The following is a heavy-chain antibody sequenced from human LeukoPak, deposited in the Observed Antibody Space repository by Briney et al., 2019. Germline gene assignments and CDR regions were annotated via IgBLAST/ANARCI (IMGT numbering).Heavy chain of an antibody. CDR3: VRGLATVTTHWFDP. Sequence: ASVKVSCKASGYSFSSYDINWVRQATGQGLEWMGWMNPNSGNKGYAQKFQGRVSITRNTSISTAYMEMGSLTSEDTAVYYCVRGLATVTTHWFDPWGQGTLVTVSS. CDR1: GYSFSSYD. J-gene: IGHJ5*02. CDR2: MNPNSGNK. D-gene: IGHD4-11*01. V-gene: IGHV1-8*03.